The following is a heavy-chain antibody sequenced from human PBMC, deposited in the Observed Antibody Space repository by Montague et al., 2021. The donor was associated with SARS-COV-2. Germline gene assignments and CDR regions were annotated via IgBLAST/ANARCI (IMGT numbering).Heavy chain of an antibody. J-gene: IGHJ5*02. D-gene: IGHD6-13*01. CDR1: GGSISSDYYY. V-gene: IGHV4-31*03. CDR2: IYYSGST. CDR3: AKIREQLVRRWFDP. Sequence: TLSLTCTVFGGSISSDYYYWSWIRQHPGKGLEWIGYIYYSGSTYYNPSLKSRVTISVDTSKNQFSLKLNSVTAADTAVYYCAKIREQLVRRWFDPWGQGTLVTVSS.